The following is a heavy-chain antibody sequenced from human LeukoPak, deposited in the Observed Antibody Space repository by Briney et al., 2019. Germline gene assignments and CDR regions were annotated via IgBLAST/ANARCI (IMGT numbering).Heavy chain of an antibody. D-gene: IGHD5-18*01. CDR2: IYHSGSA. V-gene: IGHV4-39*01. J-gene: IGHJ4*02. CDR1: GGSISTNNYY. CDR3: ARLRGYSYGHFDY. Sequence: PSETLSLTCTVSGGSISTNNYYWGWIRQPPGEGLEWIGSIYHSGSAYYNPSLKSRVTISVDTSSNQFSLKVTSVTAADTAVYYCARLRGYSYGHFDYWGQGTLVTVSS.